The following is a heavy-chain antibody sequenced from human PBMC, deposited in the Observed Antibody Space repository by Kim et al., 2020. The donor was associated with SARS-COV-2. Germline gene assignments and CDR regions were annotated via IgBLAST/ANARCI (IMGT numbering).Heavy chain of an antibody. Sequence: TYYADSVKGRFTISRDNSKNTLYLQMNSLRAEDTAVYYCARDEYRDGMDVWGQGTTVTVSS. J-gene: IGHJ6*02. CDR2: T. CDR3: ARDEYRDGMDV. V-gene: IGHV3-53*01. D-gene: IGHD2-2*01.